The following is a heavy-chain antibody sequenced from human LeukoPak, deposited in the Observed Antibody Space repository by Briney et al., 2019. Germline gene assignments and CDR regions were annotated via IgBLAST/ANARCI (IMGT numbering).Heavy chain of an antibody. CDR3: ARLEGSGWPYYGMDV. D-gene: IGHD6-19*01. V-gene: IGHV4-4*02. CDR2: INHSGST. Sequence: SGTLSLTCAVSGGSITNTNWWSWVRQPPGKGLEWIGEINHSGSTNYNPSLKSRVTISVDKSKNQFSLKLSSVTAADTAVYYCARLEGSGWPYYGMDVWGQGTTVTVSS. J-gene: IGHJ6*02. CDR1: GGSITNTNW.